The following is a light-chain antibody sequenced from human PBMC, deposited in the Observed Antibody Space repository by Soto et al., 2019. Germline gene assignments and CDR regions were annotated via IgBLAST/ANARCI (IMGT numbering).Light chain of an antibody. CDR1: SSDVGGYNY. CDR3: TSYIITSKV. J-gene: IGLJ1*01. V-gene: IGLV2-14*01. CDR2: EVS. Sequence: QSALTQPASVSGSPGQSITISCTGTSSDVGGYNYVSWYQQHPGKAPKLMIYEVSNRPSGVSNRFSGSKSGNTASLTISGLQTEDEADYYCTSYIITSKVFGTGTKVTVL.